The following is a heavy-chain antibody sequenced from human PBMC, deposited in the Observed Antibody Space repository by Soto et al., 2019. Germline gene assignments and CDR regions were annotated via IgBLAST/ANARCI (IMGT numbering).Heavy chain of an antibody. J-gene: IGHJ4*02. V-gene: IGHV4-59*01. CDR3: ASSGYYDSSGYSN. Sequence: QVQLQESGPGLVKPSETLSLTCTVSGGSISSYYWSWIRQPPGKGLEWIGYIYSSGSTNYNPALKGRVTMSVDTSKNQFSLKLSSVTAADTAVYYCASSGYYDSSGYSNWGQGTLVTVSS. CDR2: IYSSGST. CDR1: GGSISSYY. D-gene: IGHD3-22*01.